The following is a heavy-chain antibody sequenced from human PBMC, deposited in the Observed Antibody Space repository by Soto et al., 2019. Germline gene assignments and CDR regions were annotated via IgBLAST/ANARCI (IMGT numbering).Heavy chain of an antibody. CDR1: GLTFSSYW. D-gene: IGHD5-12*01. CDR2: IKGDGSET. CDR3: LRGNGGYGNFDY. J-gene: IGHJ4*02. V-gene: IGHV3-74*01. Sequence: PGGSLRLSCAASGLTFSSYWMHWVRQAPGKGLVWVSRIKGDGSETNYADSVKGRFTISRDNAKNTLYLQLNSLRAEDTAVYYCLRGNGGYGNFDYWGQGTRVTVSS.